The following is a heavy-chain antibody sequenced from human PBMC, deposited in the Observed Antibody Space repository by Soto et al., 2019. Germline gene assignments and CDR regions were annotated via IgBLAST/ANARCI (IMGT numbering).Heavy chain of an antibody. Sequence: GGSLRLSCAASGFTFSSYAMSWVRQAPGKGLEWVSAISGSGGSTYYADSVKGRFTISRDNSKNTLYLQMNSLRAEDTAVYYCAKEGNSVRWRQQQLVRGRGYFDYWGQGTLVTVSS. J-gene: IGHJ4*02. CDR3: AKEGNSVRWRQQQLVRGRGYFDY. D-gene: IGHD6-13*01. CDR2: ISGSGGST. V-gene: IGHV3-23*01. CDR1: GFTFSSYA.